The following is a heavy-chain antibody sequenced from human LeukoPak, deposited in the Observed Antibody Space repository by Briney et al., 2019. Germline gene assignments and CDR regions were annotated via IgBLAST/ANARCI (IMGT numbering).Heavy chain of an antibody. CDR2: IKRDGSEE. Sequence: GGSLRLSCAASGFTFSSYWMSWVRQAPGKGLEWVANIKRDGSEEYYLDSVRGRFTISRDNAKNSLNSLRAEDTAVYYCARGHLEYRGQGTRVTVSS. CDR3: ARGHLEY. D-gene: IGHD1-1*01. V-gene: IGHV3-7*01. CDR1: GFTFSSYW. J-gene: IGHJ4*02.